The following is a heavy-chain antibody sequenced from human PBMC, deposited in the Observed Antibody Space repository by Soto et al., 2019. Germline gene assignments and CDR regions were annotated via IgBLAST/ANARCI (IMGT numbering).Heavy chain of an antibody. CDR3: ARGCGGDCYSNYIDLFDP. J-gene: IGHJ5*02. V-gene: IGHV4-59*01. CDR2: VYYSGST. Sequence: SETLSLTCTVSGGSISSYYWSWIRQPPGKGLEWIGYVYYSGSTNYNPSLKSRVTISVDTSKNQFSLKLSSVTAADTAVYYCARGCGGDCYSNYIDLFDPCGQGTLVTVSS. CDR1: GGSISSYY. D-gene: IGHD2-21*02.